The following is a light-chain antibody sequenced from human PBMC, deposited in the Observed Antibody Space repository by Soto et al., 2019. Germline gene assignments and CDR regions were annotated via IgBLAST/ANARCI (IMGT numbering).Light chain of an antibody. Sequence: IVMTQSADSLAVSLGERSTINCNSSQSVLYSSSNKNYLAWYQQKPGQPPKLLIYWASTRESGVPDRFSGGGSGTDFTLTISRLEPEDFAVYYCQQHGSSPTWTFGQGTKVDIK. CDR3: QQHGSSPTWT. CDR2: WAS. V-gene: IGKV4-1*01. CDR1: QSVLYSSSNKNY. J-gene: IGKJ1*01.